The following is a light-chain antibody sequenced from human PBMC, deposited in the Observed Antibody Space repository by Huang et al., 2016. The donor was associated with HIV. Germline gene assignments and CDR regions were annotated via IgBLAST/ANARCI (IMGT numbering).Light chain of an antibody. CDR1: QNIKND. J-gene: IGKJ2*01. V-gene: IGKV3-11*01. CDR3: QQRTNWPPGYT. CDR2: NAS. Sequence: EIVLTQSPATLSLSPGERVALSCRASQNIKNDLSWYQKRPGQAPRLHISNASNRATGIPARLRGSGSGTDFTLTISSLEPEDFVVYFCQQRTNWPPGYTFGQGTKL.